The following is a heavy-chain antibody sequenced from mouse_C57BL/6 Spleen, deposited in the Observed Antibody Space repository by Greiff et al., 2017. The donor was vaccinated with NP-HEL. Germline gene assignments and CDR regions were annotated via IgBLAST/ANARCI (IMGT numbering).Heavy chain of an antibody. CDR1: GYTFTDYY. Sequence: VQLQQSGPELVKPGASVKISCKASGYTFTDYYMNWVKQSHGKSLEWIGDINPNNGGTSYNQKFKGKATLTVDKSSSTAYMELRSLTSEDSAVYYCGRGGRGYAMDYWGQGTSVTVSS. V-gene: IGHV1-26*01. CDR3: GRGGRGYAMDY. J-gene: IGHJ4*01. CDR2: INPNNGGT.